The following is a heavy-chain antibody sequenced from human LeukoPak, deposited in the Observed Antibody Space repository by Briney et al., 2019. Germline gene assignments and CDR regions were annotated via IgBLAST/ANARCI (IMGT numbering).Heavy chain of an antibody. CDR2: INHSGST. V-gene: IGHV4-34*01. CDR3: ARVFHPENIVVVLAATGRYYFDY. Sequence: PSETLSLTCAVYGGSFSGYYWRWIRQPPGKGLEWIGEINHSGSTNYNPSLKSRVTISVDTSKNQFSLKLSSVTAADTAVYYCARVFHPENIVVVLAATGRYYFDYWGQGTLVTVSS. D-gene: IGHD2-15*01. CDR1: GGSFSGYY. J-gene: IGHJ4*02.